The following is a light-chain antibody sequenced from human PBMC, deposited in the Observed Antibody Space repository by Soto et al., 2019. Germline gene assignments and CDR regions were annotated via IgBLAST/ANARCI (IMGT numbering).Light chain of an antibody. V-gene: IGKV3D-20*01. J-gene: IGKJ5*01. Sequence: EILLTQSPATLSLSPVERATLSCGASQSVRSNYLAWYQQKPGLAPRLLIYDASIRATGIPDRFSGSGSGTDFTLTISRMEPEDFAVYYCQQYDFSPITFGQGTRLEIK. CDR2: DAS. CDR3: QQYDFSPIT. CDR1: QSVRSNY.